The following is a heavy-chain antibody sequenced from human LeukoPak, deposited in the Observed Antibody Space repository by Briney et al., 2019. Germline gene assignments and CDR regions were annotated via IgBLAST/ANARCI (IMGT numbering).Heavy chain of an antibody. CDR1: SLTSDHSG. Sequence: RGVSLRLTRPAPSLTSDHSGMCSFRQAPGKGLHSVSGINWNGGSTGYADSVKGRFTISRDNAKNSLYLQMNSLRAEDTALYYCARSHDGDEDAFDIWGQGTMVTVSS. J-gene: IGHJ3*02. V-gene: IGHV3-20*04. D-gene: IGHD4-17*01. CDR3: ARSHDGDEDAFDI. CDR2: INWNGGST.